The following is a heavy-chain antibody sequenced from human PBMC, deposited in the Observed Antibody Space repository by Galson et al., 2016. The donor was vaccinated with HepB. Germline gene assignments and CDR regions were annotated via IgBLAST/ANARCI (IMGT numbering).Heavy chain of an antibody. D-gene: IGHD6-19*01. V-gene: IGHV5-51*01. J-gene: IGHJ5*01. CDR1: GYSFTSYW. CDR2: IYPDDSDT. Sequence: QSGAEVKKPGESLKISCKGSGYSFTSYWIGWVRQMPGKGLEWMGIIYPDDSDTTYSPSFQGQVTISADKSISTAYLQWTSLKASDTAMYFCARTTAVANFCWFDSWGQGTLVTVSS. CDR3: ARTTAVANFCWFDS.